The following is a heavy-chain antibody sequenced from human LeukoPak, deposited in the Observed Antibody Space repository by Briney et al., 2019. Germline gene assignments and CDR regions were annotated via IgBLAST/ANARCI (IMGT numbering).Heavy chain of an antibody. V-gene: IGHV1-24*01. D-gene: IGHD2-2*01. CDR1: GYTLTELS. CDR2: FDPEDGET. CDR3: AVGYCSSTSCLNNWFDP. J-gene: IGHJ5*02. Sequence: ASVKVSCKVSGYTLTELSMHWVRQAPGKGREWMGGFDPEDGETIYAQKFQGRVTMTEDTSTDTAYMELSSLRSEDRAVYYCAVGYCSSTSCLNNWFDPWGQGTLVTVSS.